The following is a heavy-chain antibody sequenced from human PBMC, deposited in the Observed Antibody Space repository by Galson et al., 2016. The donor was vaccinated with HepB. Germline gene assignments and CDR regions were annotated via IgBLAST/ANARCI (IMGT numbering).Heavy chain of an antibody. CDR3: ARDEFSNLAGGWFDP. CDR1: GFTFSSYS. CDR2: ISRSSSYI. J-gene: IGHJ5*02. V-gene: IGHV3-21*01. D-gene: IGHD6-6*01. Sequence: SLRLSCAASGFTFSSYSMNWVRQAPGKGLEWVSSISRSSSYIYYADSVKGRFTISRDNAKNSLYLQMNSLRAEDTAVYYCARDEFSNLAGGWFDPWGQGTLVTVSS.